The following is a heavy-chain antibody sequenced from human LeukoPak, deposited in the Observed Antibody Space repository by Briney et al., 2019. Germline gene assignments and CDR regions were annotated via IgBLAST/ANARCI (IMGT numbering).Heavy chain of an antibody. D-gene: IGHD3-22*01. CDR2: IIPILRIA. Sequence: SVKVSCKASGGTFSSYTISWVRQAPGQGLEWMGRIIPILRIANYAQKFQGRVTITADKSTSTAYMELSSLRSEDTAVYYCARGGYYDSSGYLDALDIWGQGTMVTVSS. J-gene: IGHJ3*02. CDR1: GGTFSSYT. V-gene: IGHV1-69*02. CDR3: ARGGYYDSSGYLDALDI.